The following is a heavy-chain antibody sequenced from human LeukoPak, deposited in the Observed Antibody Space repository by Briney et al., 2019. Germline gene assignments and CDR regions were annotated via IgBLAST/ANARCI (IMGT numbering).Heavy chain of an antibody. CDR3: AKARAHPYYFDY. CDR2: ISWNSGSI. CDR1: GFTFYVYA. J-gene: IGHJ4*02. V-gene: IGHV3-9*01. Sequence: GRSLRLSCAASGFTFYVYAMHWVRQAPGKGLEWVSGISWNSGSIGYADSVKGRFTISRDNAKNSLYLQMNSLRAEDTALYYCAKARAHPYYFDYWGQGTLVTVSS.